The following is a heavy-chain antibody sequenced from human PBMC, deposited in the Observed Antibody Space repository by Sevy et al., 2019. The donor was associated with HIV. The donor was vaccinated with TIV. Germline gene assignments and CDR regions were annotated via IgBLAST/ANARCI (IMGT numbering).Heavy chain of an antibody. Sequence: ASVKVSCKASGYTFTNFDINWVRQATGQGLEWMGWMNPKSGNTGYAQKFQGRVTITSSTSISTAYMELNSLRSDDTAVYYCATATPRLYGATYFFDYWSQGTLVTVSS. CDR2: MNPKSGNT. J-gene: IGHJ4*02. V-gene: IGHV1-8*03. CDR3: ATATPRLYGATYFFDY. CDR1: GYTFTNFD. D-gene: IGHD4-17*01.